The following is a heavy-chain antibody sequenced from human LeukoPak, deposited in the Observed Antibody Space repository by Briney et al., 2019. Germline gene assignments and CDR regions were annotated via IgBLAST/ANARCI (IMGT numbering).Heavy chain of an antibody. CDR1: GFTFDDYA. D-gene: IGHD6-19*01. CDR3: AKSRISGWLDAFDI. V-gene: IGHV3-9*01. Sequence: PGRSLRLSCAASGFTFDDYAMHWVRQAPGKGLEWVSGISWNSGSIGYADSVKGRFTISRDNAKNSLYLQMNSLRAEDTAVYYCAKSRISGWLDAFDIWGQGTMVTVSS. CDR2: ISWNSGSI. J-gene: IGHJ3*02.